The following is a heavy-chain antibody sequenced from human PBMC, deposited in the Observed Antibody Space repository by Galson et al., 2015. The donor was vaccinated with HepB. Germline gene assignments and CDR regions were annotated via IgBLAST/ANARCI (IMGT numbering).Heavy chain of an antibody. CDR1: AFTFNNYA. CDR2: IGGDGGST. D-gene: IGHD3-10*01. CDR3: AKHMGYGSGRGYYYMDV. V-gene: IGHV3-23*01. Sequence: SLRLSCAASAFTFNNYAMSWVRQAPGKGLEWVSGIGGDGGSTSYVDSVKGRFTISRDNAKNTLYLQMNSLRAEDTAVYYCAKHMGYGSGRGYYYMDVWGKGTTVTVSS. J-gene: IGHJ6*03.